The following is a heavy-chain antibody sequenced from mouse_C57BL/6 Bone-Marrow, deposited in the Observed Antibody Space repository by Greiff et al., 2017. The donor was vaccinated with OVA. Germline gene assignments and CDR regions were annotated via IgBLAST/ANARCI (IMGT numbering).Heavy chain of an antibody. CDR1: GYTFTSYG. D-gene: IGHD1-1*02. J-gene: IGHJ3*01. V-gene: IGHV1-62-2*01. CDR2: FYPGSGSI. CDR3: ARHEGLWSFAY. Sequence: QVQLQQSGAELARPGASVKLSCKASGYTFTSYGISWVKQRSGQGLEWIGWFYPGSGSIKYNEKFKDKATLTADKSSSTVYMELSRLTSEDSAVYFCARHEGLWSFAYWGQGTLVTVSA.